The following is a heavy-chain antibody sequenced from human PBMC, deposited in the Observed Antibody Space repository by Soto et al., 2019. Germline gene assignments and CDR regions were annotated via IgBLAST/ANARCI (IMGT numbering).Heavy chain of an antibody. V-gene: IGHV3-30-3*01. Sequence: GSLRLSCAGSGFTFRSFAIHWVRQAPGKGLEWVAVISYDGSNKYYADSVKGRFTISRDNSKNTLYLQMNSLRAEDTAVYYCASGPRTPNYYDSSGYSRNWGQGTLVTVSS. CDR3: ASGPRTPNYYDSSGYSRN. J-gene: IGHJ4*02. CDR1: GFTFRSFA. CDR2: ISYDGSNK. D-gene: IGHD3-22*01.